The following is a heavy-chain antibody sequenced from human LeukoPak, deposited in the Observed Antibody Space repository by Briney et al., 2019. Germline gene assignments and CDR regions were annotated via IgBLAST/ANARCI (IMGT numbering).Heavy chain of an antibody. CDR2: TYDSGGC. CDR3: ARGWASSWYDFDF. J-gene: IGHJ4*02. Sequence: SETLSLTCAVSGGSMRNYYWSWIRRPPPKGLEWIGYTYDSGGCSYNPSLRSRVSISIDTSKNQFSLNLSSVSAADTAVYYCARGWASSWYDFDFWGQGTLVSVSP. V-gene: IGHV4-59*01. D-gene: IGHD6-13*01. CDR1: GGSMRNYY.